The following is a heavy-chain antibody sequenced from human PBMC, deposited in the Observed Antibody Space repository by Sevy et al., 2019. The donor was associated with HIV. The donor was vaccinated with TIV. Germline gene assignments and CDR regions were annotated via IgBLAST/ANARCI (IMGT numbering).Heavy chain of an antibody. V-gene: IGHV3-21*01. J-gene: IGHJ4*02. CDR2: ISGSSTYK. Sequence: GGSLRLSCAASGFTFSRYSMNWVRQAPGKGLEWVSSISGSSTYKYYADLLRGRFTISRDNAKNSVFLQMNSLRVEDTGVYYCARGLSWGQGTSVTVSS. CDR1: GFTFSRYS. CDR3: ARGLS.